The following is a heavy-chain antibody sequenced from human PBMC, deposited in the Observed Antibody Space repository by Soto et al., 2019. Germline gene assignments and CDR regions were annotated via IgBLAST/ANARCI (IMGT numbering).Heavy chain of an antibody. CDR1: GFTFSSYA. Sequence: GGSLRLSCAASGFTFSSYAMSWVRQAPGKGLKWVSAISGSGGSTYYADSVKGRFTISRDNSKNTLYLQMNSLRAEDTAVYYCAKDPALVVVPAATWFDPWGQGTLVTVSS. D-gene: IGHD2-2*01. CDR3: AKDPALVVVPAATWFDP. J-gene: IGHJ5*02. V-gene: IGHV3-23*01. CDR2: ISGSGGST.